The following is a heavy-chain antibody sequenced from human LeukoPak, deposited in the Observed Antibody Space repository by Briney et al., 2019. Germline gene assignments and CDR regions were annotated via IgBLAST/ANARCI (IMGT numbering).Heavy chain of an antibody. J-gene: IGHJ5*02. D-gene: IGHD4-17*01. CDR1: GYSISTSYY. CDR3: ARDIGDYIRGGLNWFDP. Sequence: PSETLSLTCTVSGYSISTSYYWGWIRQPPGKGLEWIGSIHHSGNTYYNPSLKSRVTISVDTSKNQFSLKLNSVTAADTAVYYCARDIGDYIRGGLNWFDPWGQGTLVTVSS. V-gene: IGHV4-38-2*02. CDR2: IHHSGNT.